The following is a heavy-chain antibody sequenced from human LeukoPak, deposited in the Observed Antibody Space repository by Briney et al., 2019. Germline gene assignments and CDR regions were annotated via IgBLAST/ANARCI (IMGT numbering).Heavy chain of an antibody. CDR3: AGDYDFWSGYSDY. J-gene: IGHJ4*02. D-gene: IGHD3-3*01. Sequence: SETLSLTRTVSGGSISSYYWSWIRQPAEKGLEWIGRIYTSGSTNYNPSLKSRVTMSVDTSKNQFSLKLSSVTAADTAVYYCAGDYDFWSGYSDYWGQGTLVTVSS. CDR2: IYTSGST. V-gene: IGHV4-4*07. CDR1: GGSISSYY.